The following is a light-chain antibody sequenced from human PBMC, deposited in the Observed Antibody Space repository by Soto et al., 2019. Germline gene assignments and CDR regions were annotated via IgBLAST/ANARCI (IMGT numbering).Light chain of an antibody. CDR1: SSNIGAEYD. CDR2: GDN. V-gene: IGLV1-40*01. CDR3: QSYDSSLTTFV. J-gene: IGLJ1*01. Sequence: QSFLTQPPSVSGAPGQRVAISCTGSSSNIGAEYDVHWYQQLPGTAPKRLIYGDNNRPSGVPDRFSGSKSGTSASLAITGLQPEDEADYYCQSYDSSLTTFVFGTGTKLTVL.